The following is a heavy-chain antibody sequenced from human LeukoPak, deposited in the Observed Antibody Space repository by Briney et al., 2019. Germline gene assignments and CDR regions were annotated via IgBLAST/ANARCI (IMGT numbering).Heavy chain of an antibody. J-gene: IGHJ4*02. D-gene: IGHD6-6*01. CDR2: INSGGSEN. CDR1: GFTFSSYW. V-gene: IGHV3-7*01. Sequence: GGSLRLSCAASGFTFSSYWMTWVRQAPGKGLEWVANINSGGSENYYVDSVKGRFTISRDNAKNSLNLQMNSLRAEDTALYYCARDRSHSGFWGQGTLVTVSS. CDR3: ARDRSHSGF.